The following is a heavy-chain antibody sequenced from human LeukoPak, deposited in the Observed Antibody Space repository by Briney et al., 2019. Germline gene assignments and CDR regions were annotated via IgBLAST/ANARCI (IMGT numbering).Heavy chain of an antibody. J-gene: IGHJ5*02. CDR3: ARHRRGNGSNWFDP. Sequence: KPSETLSLTCTVSGGPISRSSYSWGWVRQPPGKGLEWIGSMYNSRTAYYNSSLKSRVTISVDTSNNQFSLKLNSVTATDTAIYYCARHRRGNGSNWFDPWGQGTLVTVSS. CDR1: GGPISRSSYS. V-gene: IGHV4-39*01. D-gene: IGHD1-14*01. CDR2: MYNSRTA.